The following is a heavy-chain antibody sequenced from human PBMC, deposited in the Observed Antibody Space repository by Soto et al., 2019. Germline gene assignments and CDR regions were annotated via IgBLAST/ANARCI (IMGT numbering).Heavy chain of an antibody. CDR3: ARQAVSSGYLYYYGLDA. D-gene: IGHD4-4*01. V-gene: IGHV4-34*01. Sequence: SETLYLTCDGNGGSFGGYCWRWIRQGPGKGLKGIGEITHSGSTNYTPSLRSRVSRSVDSSMSQVSLKLSSVPAADAAVYCCARQAVSSGYLYYYGLDAWGQGTTVTGSS. J-gene: IGHJ6*02. CDR1: GGSFGGYC. CDR2: ITHSGST.